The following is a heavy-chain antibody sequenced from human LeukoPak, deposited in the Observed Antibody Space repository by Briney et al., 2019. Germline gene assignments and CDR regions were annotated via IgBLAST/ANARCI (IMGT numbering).Heavy chain of an antibody. Sequence: PGGSLRLSCAASGFTVSSNYMSWIRQPPGKGLEWIGYIYYSGSTNYNPPLKSRVTISVDTSKNQFSLKLSSVTAADTAVYYCAGHHPRNTVDFWGQGTLVTVSS. V-gene: IGHV4-59*08. J-gene: IGHJ4*02. CDR1: GFTVSSNY. D-gene: IGHD2/OR15-2a*01. CDR3: AGHHPRNTVDF. CDR2: IYYSGST.